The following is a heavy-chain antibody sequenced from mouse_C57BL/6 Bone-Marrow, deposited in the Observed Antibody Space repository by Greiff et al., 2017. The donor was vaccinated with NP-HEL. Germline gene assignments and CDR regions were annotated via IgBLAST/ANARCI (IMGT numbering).Heavy chain of an antibody. D-gene: IGHD1-1*01. CDR2: ISSGSSTI. Sequence: VQLKESGGGLVKPGGSLKLSCAASGFTFSDYGMHWVRQAPEKGLEWVAYISSGSSTIYYADTVKGRFTISRDNAKNTLFLQMTSLRSEDTAMYYCAIGAFITTVVAYWGQGTTLTVSS. J-gene: IGHJ2*01. CDR1: GFTFSDYG. CDR3: AIGAFITTVVAY. V-gene: IGHV5-17*01.